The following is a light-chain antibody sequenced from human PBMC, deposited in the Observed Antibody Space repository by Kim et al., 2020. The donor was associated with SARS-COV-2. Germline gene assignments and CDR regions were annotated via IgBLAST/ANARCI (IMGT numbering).Light chain of an antibody. CDR3: QSYDSNNVV. J-gene: IGLJ2*01. CDR1: SGSIASNY. Sequence: NFMLTQPHSVSESPGKTVTISCTRSSGSIASNYVQWYQQRPGSSPTIVIYEDNQRPSGVPDRFSGSIDSSSNSASLTISGLKTEDEADYYCQSYDSNNVVFGGGTQLTVL. CDR2: EDN. V-gene: IGLV6-57*01.